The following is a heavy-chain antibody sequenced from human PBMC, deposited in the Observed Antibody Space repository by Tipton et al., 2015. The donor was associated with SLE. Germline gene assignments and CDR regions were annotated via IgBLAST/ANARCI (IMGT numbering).Heavy chain of an antibody. CDR3: ARGHPHIVLLIGGGWFDP. D-gene: IGHD2-21*01. J-gene: IGHJ5*02. CDR2: VYHTGNT. V-gene: IGHV4-4*02. Sequence: SLRLSCAVSGDSISSRKWWTWVRQSPGKGLEWIGEVYHTGNTNYNPSLKSRVTISVDTSKNQFSLRLTSVTAADTAVYYCARGHPHIVLLIGGGWFDPWGQGTLVTVSS. CDR1: GDSISSRKW.